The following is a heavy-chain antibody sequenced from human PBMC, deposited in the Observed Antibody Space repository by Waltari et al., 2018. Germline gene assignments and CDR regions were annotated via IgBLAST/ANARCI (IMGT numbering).Heavy chain of an antibody. CDR1: GGTFSSYA. Sequence: QVQLVQSGAEVKKPGSSVKVSCKASGGTFSSYAISWVRQAPGQGLEWMGGIIPILGIANYAQKFQGRVTITADESTSTAYIELSSLRSEDTAVYYCARVLTMVQGVISYFDYWGQGTLVTVSS. CDR2: IIPILGIA. V-gene: IGHV1-69*04. CDR3: ARVLTMVQGVISYFDY. J-gene: IGHJ4*02. D-gene: IGHD3-10*01.